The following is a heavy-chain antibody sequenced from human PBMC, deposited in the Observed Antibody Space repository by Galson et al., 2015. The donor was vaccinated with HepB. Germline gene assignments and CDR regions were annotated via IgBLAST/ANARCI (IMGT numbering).Heavy chain of an antibody. CDR2: ISSSSSYI. CDR1: GFTFSNYN. Sequence: SLRLSCAASGFTFSNYNMNWVRQAPGKGLEWVSSISSSSSYIYYADSVKGRFTISRDNAKNSLYLQMNSLRADDTAVYYCARVQYYDHSGLSLWGHGTLVTVSS. J-gene: IGHJ4*01. CDR3: ARVQYYDHSGLSL. D-gene: IGHD3-22*01. V-gene: IGHV3-21*01.